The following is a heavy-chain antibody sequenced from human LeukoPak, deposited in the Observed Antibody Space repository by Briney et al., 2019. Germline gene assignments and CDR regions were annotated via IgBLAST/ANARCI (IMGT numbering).Heavy chain of an antibody. CDR3: ARRYGDYRKGYFDY. CDR2: IYYSGST. V-gene: IGHV4-59*08. J-gene: IGHJ4*02. D-gene: IGHD4-17*01. CDR1: GGSISSYY. Sequence: PLETLSLTCTVSGGSISSYYWSWIRQPPGKGLEWIGYIYYSGSTNYNPSLKSRVTISVDTSKNQFSLKLSSVTAADTAVYYCARRYGDYRKGYFDYWGQGTLVTVSS.